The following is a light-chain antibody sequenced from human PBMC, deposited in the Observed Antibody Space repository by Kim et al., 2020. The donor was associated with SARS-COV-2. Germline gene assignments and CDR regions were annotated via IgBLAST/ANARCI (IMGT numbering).Light chain of an antibody. CDR3: AVWDDILSSPV. V-gene: IGLV1-44*01. Sequence: GQGVTISCSGSSSNIGKNTVNLFQQFPGTAPKLLISAYDQRPSGIPDRFSGSKSGTSASLVISGLQSEDEADYYCAVWDDILSSPVFGGGTKVTVL. J-gene: IGLJ3*02. CDR1: SSNIGKNT. CDR2: AYD.